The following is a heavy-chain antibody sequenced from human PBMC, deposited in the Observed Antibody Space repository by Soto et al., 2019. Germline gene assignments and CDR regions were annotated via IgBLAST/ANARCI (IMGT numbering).Heavy chain of an antibody. Sequence: SGPTLVNPTQTLTLTCSFSGFSLSTSGMCVHWFRQPPGKALEWLARIDWDDDKYYITSLKTRLTISKDTSKNQVVLTMTNMDPVDTATYYCARSIAVAATRDGKNLDYWGQETLVTVSS. CDR1: GFSLSTSGMC. V-gene: IGHV2-70*11. CDR2: IDWDDDK. D-gene: IGHD6-19*01. CDR3: ARSIAVAATRDGKNLDY. J-gene: IGHJ4*02.